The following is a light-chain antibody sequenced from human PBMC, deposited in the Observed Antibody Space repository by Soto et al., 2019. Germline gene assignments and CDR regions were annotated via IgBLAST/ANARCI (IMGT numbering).Light chain of an antibody. CDR2: CAS. V-gene: IGKV4-1*01. J-gene: IGKJ4*01. Sequence: ELTYSPAPLAVSMSERATSNWKSSQRVFYDSNNQHCLAWHQPNPGQPPKLPIYCASTRESGVPDRFSGSGSVTDFALTISSLQAGGGAIYSWQQDFGIPVNFGLGTK. CDR1: QRVFYDSNNQHC. CDR3: QQDFGIPVN.